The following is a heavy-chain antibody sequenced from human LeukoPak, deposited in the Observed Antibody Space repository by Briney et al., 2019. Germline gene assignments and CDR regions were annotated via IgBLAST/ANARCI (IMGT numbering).Heavy chain of an antibody. V-gene: IGHV3-43*02. J-gene: IGHJ3*02. CDR3: AKDTVRGVIINAFDI. CDR1: GFTFDDYA. Sequence: GGSLRLSCAASGFTFDDYAMHWVRQAPGKGLEWASLISGDGGSTYYADSVKGRFTISRDNSKNSLYLQMNSLRTEDAALYYCAKDTVRGVIINAFDIWGQGTMVTVSS. D-gene: IGHD3-10*01. CDR2: ISGDGGST.